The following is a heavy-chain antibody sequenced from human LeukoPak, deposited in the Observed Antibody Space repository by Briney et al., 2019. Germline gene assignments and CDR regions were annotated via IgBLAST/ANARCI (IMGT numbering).Heavy chain of an antibody. Sequence: SETLSLTCTVSGGSISNYYWSWIRQPAGKGLEWIGRKYARGDSNYNPPLQSRVTMSVDTSKNQFSLKLRSVTAADTAVYYCARGRYCSADVCTGGDSFDIWGQGTMVSVSS. J-gene: IGHJ3*02. CDR3: ARGRYCSADVCTGGDSFDI. CDR2: KYARGDS. CDR1: GGSISNYY. V-gene: IGHV4-4*07. D-gene: IGHD2-15*01.